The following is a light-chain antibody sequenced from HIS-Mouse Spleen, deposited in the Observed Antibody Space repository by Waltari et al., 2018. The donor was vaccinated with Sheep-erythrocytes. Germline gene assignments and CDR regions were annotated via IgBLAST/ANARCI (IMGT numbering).Light chain of an antibody. J-gene: IGKJ4*01. CDR1: QSISSY. CDR2: AAS. V-gene: IGKV1-39*01. Sequence: DIQMTQSPSSLSASVGDRVTITFRASQSISSYLNCYQQKPGKAPKLLIYAASSLQSGVPSRLSGSGSGTDFTLTISSLQPEDFATYYCQQSYSTPPLTFGGGTKVEIK. CDR3: QQSYSTPPLT.